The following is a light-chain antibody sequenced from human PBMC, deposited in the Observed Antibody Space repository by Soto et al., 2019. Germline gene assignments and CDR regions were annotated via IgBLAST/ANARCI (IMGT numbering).Light chain of an antibody. Sequence: QSALTQPAAVSGSHGQSITISCTGTSSDVGIYNYVSWYQQHPGKAPKLMIYQVTNRPSGVSNRFSGSKSGNTASLTISGLQAEDEADYYCSSYTGSTNYVFGNGTKVTVL. CDR2: QVT. CDR1: SSDVGIYNY. J-gene: IGLJ1*01. V-gene: IGLV2-14*01. CDR3: SSYTGSTNYV.